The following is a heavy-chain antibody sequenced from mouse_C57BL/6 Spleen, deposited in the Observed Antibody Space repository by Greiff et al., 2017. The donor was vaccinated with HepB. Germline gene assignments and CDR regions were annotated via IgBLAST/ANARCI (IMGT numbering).Heavy chain of an antibody. CDR2: IDPSDSYT. CDR3: ARFKVTTTPYAMDY. D-gene: IGHD2-2*01. Sequence: VQLQQPGAELVKPGASVKLSCKASGYTFTSYWMQWVKQRPGQGLEWIGEIDPSDSYTNYNQKFKGKATLTVDTSSSTAYMQLSSLTSEDSAVYDCARFKVTTTPYAMDYWGQGTSVTVSS. V-gene: IGHV1-50*01. CDR1: GYTFTSYW. J-gene: IGHJ4*01.